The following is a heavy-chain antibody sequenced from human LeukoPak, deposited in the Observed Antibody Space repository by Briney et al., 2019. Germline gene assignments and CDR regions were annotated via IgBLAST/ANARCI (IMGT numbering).Heavy chain of an antibody. CDR2: IYNNEST. D-gene: IGHD2-15*01. CDR3: ARDIGNHFGGLDHYYYDY. CDR1: GDAVYY. J-gene: IGHJ4*02. Sequence: SETLSLTCTVSGDAVYYWNWIRQPAGKGLEWIGHIYNNESTWSNPSLKSRVSMSIDTSKNQFSLKLSSVTAADAAVYYCARDIGNHFGGLDHYYYDYWGPGTLVTVSS. V-gene: IGHV4-4*07.